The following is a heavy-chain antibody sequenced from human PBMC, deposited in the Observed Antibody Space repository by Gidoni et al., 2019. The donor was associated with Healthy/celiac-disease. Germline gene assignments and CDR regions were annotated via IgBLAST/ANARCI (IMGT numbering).Heavy chain of an antibody. V-gene: IGHV4-34*01. J-gene: IGHJ4*02. D-gene: IGHD6-6*01. CDR1: VGSFSGYY. CDR3: ARGRSSSSPQYFDY. Sequence: QVQLQQWCAGLLKPSETLSLTCAVYVGSFSGYYWSWIRQPPGKGLEWIGEINHSGSTNYNPSLKSRVTISVDTSKNQFSLKLSSVTAADTAVYYCARGRSSSSPQYFDYWGQGTLVTVSS. CDR2: INHSGST.